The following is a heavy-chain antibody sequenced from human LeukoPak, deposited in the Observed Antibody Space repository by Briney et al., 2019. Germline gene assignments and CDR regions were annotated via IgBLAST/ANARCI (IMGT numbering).Heavy chain of an antibody. J-gene: IGHJ6*04. CDR2: INADNGNT. CDR3: ARAIYCSSTSCYYLPYYYGMDV. V-gene: IGHV1-3*01. D-gene: IGHD2-2*01. CDR1: GYTFNNYA. Sequence: WASVKVSCKASGYTFNNYAMHWVRQAPGQRLEWMGWINADNGNTRYSQKFQGRVTITRDTSASTAYMELSSLRSEDTAVYYCARAIYCSSTSCYYLPYYYGMDVWGKGTTVTVSS.